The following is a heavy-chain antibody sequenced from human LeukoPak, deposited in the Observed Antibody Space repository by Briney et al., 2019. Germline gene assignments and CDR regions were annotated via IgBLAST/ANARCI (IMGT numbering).Heavy chain of an antibody. Sequence: GGSLRLSCAASGFTFSSYSMNWVRQAPGKGLEWVSSISSSSSYIYYADSVKGRFTISRDNAKNTLYLQMNSLRAEDTAVYYCARRGYSSGWYDAFDIWGQGTMVTISS. CDR2: ISSSSSYI. CDR1: GFTFSSYS. V-gene: IGHV3-21*01. CDR3: ARRGYSSGWYDAFDI. J-gene: IGHJ3*02. D-gene: IGHD6-19*01.